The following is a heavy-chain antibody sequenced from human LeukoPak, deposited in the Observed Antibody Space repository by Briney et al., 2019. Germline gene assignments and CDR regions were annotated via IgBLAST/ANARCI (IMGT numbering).Heavy chain of an antibody. CDR1: GGSISSYY. CDR3: ARDRGYSYAFDY. V-gene: IGHV4-4*07. Sequence: SEALSLTCTVSGGSISSYYWSWVRQPAGKGLEWIGRIYTSGSTNYNPSLKSRVTISIDTSKNQFSLKLNSVTAADTAVYYCARDRGYSYAFDYWGQGTLVTVSS. J-gene: IGHJ4*02. CDR2: IYTSGST. D-gene: IGHD5-18*01.